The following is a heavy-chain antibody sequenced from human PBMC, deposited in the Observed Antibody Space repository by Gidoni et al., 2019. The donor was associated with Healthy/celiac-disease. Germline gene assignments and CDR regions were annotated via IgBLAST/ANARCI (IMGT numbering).Heavy chain of an antibody. CDR2: ISYDGSNK. CDR3: ARVDDDYGDYNYYGMDV. CDR1: GFPFSRYA. J-gene: IGHJ6*02. D-gene: IGHD4-17*01. Sequence: QVQLVESGGGVVQPGRSLRLSCAASGFPFSRYAMHWVRQAPGKGLEWVAVISYDGSNKYYADSVKGRFTISRDNSKNTLYLQMNSLRAEDTAVYYCARVDDDYGDYNYYGMDVWGQGTTVTVSS. V-gene: IGHV3-30-3*01.